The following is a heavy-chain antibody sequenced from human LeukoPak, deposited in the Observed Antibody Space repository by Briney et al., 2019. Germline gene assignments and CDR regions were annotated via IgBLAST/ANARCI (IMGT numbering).Heavy chain of an antibody. CDR2: ISYDGSNK. Sequence: GGSLRLSRAASGFTFSSYAMHWVRQAPGKGLEWVAVISYDGSNKYYADSVKGRFTISRDNSKNTLYLQMNSLRAEDTAVYYCARVTTVLDAFDIWGQGTMVTVSS. V-gene: IGHV3-30-3*01. J-gene: IGHJ3*02. D-gene: IGHD4-17*01. CDR3: ARVTTVLDAFDI. CDR1: GFTFSSYA.